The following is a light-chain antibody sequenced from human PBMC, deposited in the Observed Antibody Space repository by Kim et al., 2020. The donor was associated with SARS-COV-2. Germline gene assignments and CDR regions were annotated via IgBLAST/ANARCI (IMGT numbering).Light chain of an antibody. V-gene: IGLV1-44*01. CDR3: SAWDDTLNVV. CDR1: RSNVVSKT. J-gene: IGLJ2*01. Sequence: PVQRVTISWSGGRSNVVSKTEIWYQELPGMAPQLLIYGDNQRPSGVPDRLSVSKSGTSASLAISGLQSEDEAEYYCSAWDDTLNVVFGGGAQLTVL. CDR2: GDN.